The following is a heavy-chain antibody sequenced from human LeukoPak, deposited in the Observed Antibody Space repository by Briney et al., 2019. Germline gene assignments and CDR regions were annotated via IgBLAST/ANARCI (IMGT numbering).Heavy chain of an antibody. J-gene: IGHJ4*02. CDR1: GGSISSSSYY. Sequence: SETLSLTCTVSGGSISSSSYYWGWIRQPPGKGLEWIGSIYYSGSTYYNPSLKSRVTISVDTSKNQFSLKLSSVTAADTAVYYCAREREYSWGYWGQGTLVTVSS. V-gene: IGHV4-39*07. CDR2: IYYSGST. D-gene: IGHD6-6*01. CDR3: AREREYSWGY.